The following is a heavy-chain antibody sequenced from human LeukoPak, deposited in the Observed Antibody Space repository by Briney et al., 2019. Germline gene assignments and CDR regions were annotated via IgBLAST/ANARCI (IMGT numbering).Heavy chain of an antibody. J-gene: IGHJ6*02. CDR2: TYYRSEWYN. CDR1: GDSVSTNSAA. D-gene: IGHD2-8*02. Sequence: SQTLSPTCAISGDSVSTNSAAWNWSRQSPSRGLEWLGRTYYRSEWYNDYAVSVKSRITIHPDRSKNQFPLQLNSAPPEDTAVYYCAREPNNTGTYYYYYGMDVWGQGTTVTVSS. V-gene: IGHV6-1*01. CDR3: AREPNNTGTYYYYYGMDV.